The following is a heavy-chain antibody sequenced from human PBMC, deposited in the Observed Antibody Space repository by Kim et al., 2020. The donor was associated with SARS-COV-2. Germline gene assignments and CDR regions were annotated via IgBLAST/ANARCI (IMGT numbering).Heavy chain of an antibody. V-gene: IGHV4-59*08. Sequence: SETLSLTCTVSGGSISSYYWSWVRQPPGKGLEWIGYIYYTGSTNYNPSLKSRVTISADTSKNYFSLKLSSVTAADTAVYYCARGFNAPYSNYLAFDYWGQGTLVTVSS. J-gene: IGHJ4*02. CDR3: ARGFNAPYSNYLAFDY. CDR2: IYYTGST. D-gene: IGHD4-4*01. CDR1: GGSISSYY.